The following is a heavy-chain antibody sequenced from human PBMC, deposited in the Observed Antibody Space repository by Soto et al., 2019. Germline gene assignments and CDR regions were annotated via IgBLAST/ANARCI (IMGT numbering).Heavy chain of an antibody. D-gene: IGHD3-16*01. J-gene: IGHJ2*01. Sequence: EVQLLESGGGLVQPGGSMRLSCAVSGLTFSAYAMTWVRQAPGKGLEWVSSISGSGDATYYADSVKGRFTISRDNSKKTMYLQMNSLRAEDTAVYYCAKSGGDWYFDLWGRGTLVTVSS. V-gene: IGHV3-23*01. CDR3: AKSGGDWYFDL. CDR2: ISGSGDAT. CDR1: GLTFSAYA.